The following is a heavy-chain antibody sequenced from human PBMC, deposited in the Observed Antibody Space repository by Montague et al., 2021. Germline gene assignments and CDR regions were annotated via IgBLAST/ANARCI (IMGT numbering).Heavy chain of an antibody. J-gene: IGHJ4*02. CDR3: AHRSSTSLINY. V-gene: IGHV2-5*02. Sequence: PALVKPTQTLTLTCTFSGFSLGTNGAGVGWFRQPPGKALDWLALSYWDDDKRYSPSLKNRLTVTKDTSKNQVVLTVTNMDPVDTATYYCAHRSSTSLINYWGQGTLVTVSS. D-gene: IGHD2-2*01. CDR2: SYWDDDK. CDR1: GFSLGTNGAG.